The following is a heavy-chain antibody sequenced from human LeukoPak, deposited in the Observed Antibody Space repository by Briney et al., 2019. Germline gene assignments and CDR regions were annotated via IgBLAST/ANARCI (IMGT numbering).Heavy chain of an antibody. Sequence: ASVKVSCKASGGTFSSYTISWVRQAPGQGREWVGRIIPILGIANYAQKFQGGVQITADTSTSTAYMELSSQRSEDTAVYYCASTYESSGYYFSFDYWGQGTLVTVSS. CDR2: IIPILGIA. D-gene: IGHD3-22*01. CDR3: ASTYESSGYYFSFDY. J-gene: IGHJ4*02. CDR1: GGTFSSYT. V-gene: IGHV1-69*02.